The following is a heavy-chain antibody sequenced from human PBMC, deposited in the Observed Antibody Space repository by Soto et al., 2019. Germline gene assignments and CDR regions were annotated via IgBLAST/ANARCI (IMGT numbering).Heavy chain of an antibody. D-gene: IGHD5-12*01. CDR3: AKSGDHKYYFDH. J-gene: IGHJ4*02. CDR1: GFSFGTYG. CDR2: IRGSGDST. V-gene: IGHV3-23*01. Sequence: GGSLRLSCAASGFSFGTYGMNWVRQAPGKGLEWVSLIRGSGDSTYYADSVKGRFTISRDNSKNTLYLQMNSLRAEDTAVYYCAKSGDHKYYFDHWGQGTLVTVSS.